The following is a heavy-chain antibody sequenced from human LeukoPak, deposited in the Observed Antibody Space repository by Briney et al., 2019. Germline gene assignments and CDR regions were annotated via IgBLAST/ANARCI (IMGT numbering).Heavy chain of an antibody. D-gene: IGHD6-6*01. V-gene: IGHV3-30*04. CDR1: GFTFSNYA. J-gene: IGHJ5*02. CDR2: ISYDANVK. CDR3: AKSHSSSSGNWFDP. Sequence: GGSLRLSCAASGFTFSNYAIHWVRQAPGKGLEWVAFISYDANVKYYAASVKGRFTISRDNSKNTLYLQMNSLRAEDTAVYYCAKSHSSSSGNWFDPWGQGTLVTVSS.